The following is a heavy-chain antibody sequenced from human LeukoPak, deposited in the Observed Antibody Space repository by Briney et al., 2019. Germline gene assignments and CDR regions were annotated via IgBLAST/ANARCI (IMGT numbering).Heavy chain of an antibody. V-gene: IGHV4-59*08. CDR2: IYYTGST. D-gene: IGHD4-17*01. CDR3: AALGDYAVFGLDY. Sequence: SETLSLTCTVSGGSISNYYWSWIRQPPGKGLEWIGYIYYTGSTNYNPSLKSRVIISIDTSKNQFSLRLSSVTAADTAVYYCAALGDYAVFGLDYWGQGTLVTVSS. J-gene: IGHJ4*02. CDR1: GGSISNYY.